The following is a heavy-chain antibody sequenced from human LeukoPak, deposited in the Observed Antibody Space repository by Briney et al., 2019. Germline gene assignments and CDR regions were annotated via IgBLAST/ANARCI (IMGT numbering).Heavy chain of an antibody. V-gene: IGHV3-48*03. CDR2: ITGSGSTK. J-gene: IGHJ4*02. CDR3: ARIPRDGGVIVFDY. Sequence: GGSLRLSCAASGFTFSSYEMNWVRQAPGKGLEWVSYITGSGSTKYYADSVKGRSTISRDNTKDSLFLQMNSLRADDTAVYYCARIPRDGGVIVFDYWGQGTLVTVSS. CDR1: GFTFSSYE. D-gene: IGHD3-16*02.